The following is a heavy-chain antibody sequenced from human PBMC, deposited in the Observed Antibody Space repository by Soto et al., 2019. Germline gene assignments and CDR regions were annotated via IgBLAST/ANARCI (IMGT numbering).Heavy chain of an antibody. D-gene: IGHD3-22*01. CDR3: ARIPDYYDSSGYYWFDY. CDR1: GGSISSYY. CDR2: IYFSGST. Sequence: SETLSLTCTVSGGSISSYYWSWIRQPPGKGLEWIGYIYFSGSTRYNPSLRSRVTMSVDTSKNQFSLKLSSVTAADTAVYYCARIPDYYDSSGYYWFDYWGQGTLVTVSS. V-gene: IGHV4-59*08. J-gene: IGHJ4*02.